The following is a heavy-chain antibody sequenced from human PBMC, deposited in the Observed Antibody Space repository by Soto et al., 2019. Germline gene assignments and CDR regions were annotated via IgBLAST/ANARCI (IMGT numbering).Heavy chain of an antibody. CDR3: ARSRRVNYFDY. D-gene: IGHD4-4*01. Sequence: SETLSLTCAFYGWSFSDYYWSWIRQPPGKGLEWIGEINHSGSTNYNPSLKSRVTISVDTSKNQFSLKLSSVTAADTAVYYCARSRRVNYFDYWGQGTLVTAPQ. V-gene: IGHV4-34*01. J-gene: IGHJ4*02. CDR2: INHSGST. CDR1: GWSFSDYY.